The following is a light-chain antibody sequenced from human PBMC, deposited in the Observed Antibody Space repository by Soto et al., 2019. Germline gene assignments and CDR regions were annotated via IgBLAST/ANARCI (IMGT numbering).Light chain of an antibody. CDR2: AAS. V-gene: IGKV1-39*01. CDR3: QQLNSYPRT. Sequence: DIQLTQTPSSLSASVGDRVTITCRASQSIRSYLNWYQQQAGKAPKLLIYAASSLQTGVSSRFSGSGSGTDFTLTISSLQPEDVATYYCQQLNSYPRTFGQGTKVDIK. J-gene: IGKJ1*01. CDR1: QSIRSY.